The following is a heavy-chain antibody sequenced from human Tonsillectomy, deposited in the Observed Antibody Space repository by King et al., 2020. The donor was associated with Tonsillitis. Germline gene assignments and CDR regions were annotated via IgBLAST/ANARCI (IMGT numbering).Heavy chain of an antibody. CDR2: ISGSGSTT. V-gene: IGHV3-23*04. Sequence: VQLVESGGGLVQPGGSLRVSCAASGFTFSSFAMGWVRQAPGKGLEWVSAISGSGSTTFYADSVKGRFTISRDNSKNTLCLQMHSLRAEDTAVYYCAKDKGDFSDPEDAFDIWGQGTMVTVSS. J-gene: IGHJ3*02. CDR3: AKDKGDFSDPEDAFDI. CDR1: GFTFSSFA. D-gene: IGHD3-3*01.